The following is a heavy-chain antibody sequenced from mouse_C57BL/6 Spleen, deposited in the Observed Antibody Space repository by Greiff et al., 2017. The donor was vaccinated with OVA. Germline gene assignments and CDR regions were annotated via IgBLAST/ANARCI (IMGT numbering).Heavy chain of an antibody. D-gene: IGHD2-4*01. CDR2: INPYNGGT. CDR3: ARDGGLRLDY. V-gene: IGHV1-19*01. CDR1: GYTFTDYY. Sequence: EVQLQQSGPVLVKPGASVKMSCKASGYTFTDYYMNWVKQSHGKSLEWIGVINPYNGGTSYNQKFKGKATLTVDKSSSTAYMELNSLTSEDSAVYYCARDGGLRLDYWGQGTTLTVSS. J-gene: IGHJ2*01.